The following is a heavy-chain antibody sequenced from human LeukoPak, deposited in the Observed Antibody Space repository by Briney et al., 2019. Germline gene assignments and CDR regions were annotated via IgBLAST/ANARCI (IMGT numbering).Heavy chain of an antibody. V-gene: IGHV3-23*01. CDR3: ARDSSVPYGITD. CDR2: ISGSDGNT. Sequence: QPGGSLRLSCAASGFTFSKYAMSWVRQAPGKGLEWVSAISGSDGNTFYADSVKGRFTISRDNSKNTLSLQMNNLRAEDTALYYCARDSSVPYGITDWGQGTLVTVSS. D-gene: IGHD4-17*01. J-gene: IGHJ4*02. CDR1: GFTFSKYA.